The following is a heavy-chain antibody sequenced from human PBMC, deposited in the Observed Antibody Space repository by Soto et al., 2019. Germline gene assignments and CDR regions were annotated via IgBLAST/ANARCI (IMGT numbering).Heavy chain of an antibody. Sequence: ASVKVSCKASGGTFSSYAISWVRQAPGQGLEWMGGIIPIFGTANYAQKFQGRVTITADESTSTAYMELSSLRSEDTAVYYCAREEDTRGYSYGSLDYWGQGTLVTVSS. V-gene: IGHV1-69*13. J-gene: IGHJ4*02. CDR3: AREEDTRGYSYGSLDY. CDR2: IIPIFGTA. CDR1: GGTFSSYA. D-gene: IGHD5-18*01.